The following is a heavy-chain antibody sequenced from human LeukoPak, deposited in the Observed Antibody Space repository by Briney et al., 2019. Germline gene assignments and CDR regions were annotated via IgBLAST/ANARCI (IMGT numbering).Heavy chain of an antibody. CDR1: GFTFSSYG. J-gene: IGHJ4*02. CDR3: AKDLSPLYNGVYDY. CDR2: IRYDGSNK. D-gene: IGHD2-8*01. Sequence: PGGSLRLSCAASGFTFSSYGMHWVRQAPGKGLEWVAFIRYDGSNKYYADSVKGRFTISRDNSKNTLYLQMNSLRAEDTAVYYCAKDLSPLYNGVYDYWGQGTLVTVSS. V-gene: IGHV3-30*02.